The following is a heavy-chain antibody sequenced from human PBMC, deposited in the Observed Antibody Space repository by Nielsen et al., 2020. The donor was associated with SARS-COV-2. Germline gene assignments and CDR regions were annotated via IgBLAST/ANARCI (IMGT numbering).Heavy chain of an antibody. CDR2: ISGSGGST. V-gene: IGHV3-23*01. J-gene: IGHJ6*02. D-gene: IGHD3-3*01. CDR3: ARGGLTIFGVVIIFDYYGMDV. Sequence: WIRQPPGKGLEWVSVISGSGGSTYYADSVKGRFTISRDNSKNTLYLQMNSLRAEDTAVYYCARGGLTIFGVVIIFDYYGMDVWGQGTTVTVSS.